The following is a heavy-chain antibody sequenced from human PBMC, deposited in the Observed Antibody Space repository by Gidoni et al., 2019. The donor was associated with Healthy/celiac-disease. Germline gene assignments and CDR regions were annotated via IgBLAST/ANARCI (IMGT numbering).Heavy chain of an antibody. J-gene: IGHJ4*02. V-gene: IGHV4-39*01. CDR3: ARSSYTEGSGTFDY. CDR1: GGSISSSSYY. Sequence: QLQLQESGPGLVKPSETLSLTCTVSGGSISSSSYYWGWIRQPPGKGLEWIGSIYYSGSTYYNPSLKSRVTISVDTSKNQFSLKLSSVTAADTAVYYCARSSYTEGSGTFDYWGQGTLVTVSS. D-gene: IGHD2-2*02. CDR2: IYYSGST.